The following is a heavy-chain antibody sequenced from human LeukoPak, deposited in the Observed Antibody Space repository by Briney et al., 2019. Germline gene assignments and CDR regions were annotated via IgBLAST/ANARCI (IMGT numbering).Heavy chain of an antibody. V-gene: IGHV3-74*01. Sequence: GGSLRLSCAASGFTFSSYWMHWVRQVPGKGLVWVARINPGGSSITYADSVKGRFTISRDNAKDTLYLQMDSLRAEDTGVYYCARSDQADDYWGQGTLVTVSS. J-gene: IGHJ4*02. CDR3: ARSDQADDY. CDR2: INPGGSSI. CDR1: GFTFSSYW. D-gene: IGHD2-2*01.